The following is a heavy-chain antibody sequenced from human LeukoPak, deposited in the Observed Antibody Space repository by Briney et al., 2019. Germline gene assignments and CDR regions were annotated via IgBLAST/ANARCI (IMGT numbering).Heavy chain of an antibody. CDR1: GFTFSTYA. J-gene: IGHJ4*02. CDR3: AKGGHDSNPFYW. V-gene: IGHV3-23*01. Sequence: GGSLRLSCAASGFTFSTYAMGWVRQAPGKGLEWVSSIKGGSGDPFYADSVKGRFTISRDNSKNTPFLQLNSLRAEDSAVYYCAKGGHDSNPFYWWGQGTLVTVSS. D-gene: IGHD2-15*01. CDR2: IKGGSGDP.